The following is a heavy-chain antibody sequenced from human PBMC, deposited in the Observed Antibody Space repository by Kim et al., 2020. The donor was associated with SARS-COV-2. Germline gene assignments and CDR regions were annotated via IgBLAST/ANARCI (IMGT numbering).Heavy chain of an antibody. D-gene: IGHD5-12*01. Sequence: NPSLKSRVTISVDTYKNQFSLKLSSVTAADTAVYYCARIVDIVATTFDYWGQGTLVTVSS. V-gene: IGHV4-34*01. J-gene: IGHJ4*02. CDR3: ARIVDIVATTFDY.